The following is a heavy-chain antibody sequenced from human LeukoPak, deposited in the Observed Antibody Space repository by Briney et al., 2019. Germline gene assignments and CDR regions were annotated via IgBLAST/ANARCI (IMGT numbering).Heavy chain of an antibody. V-gene: IGHV1-8*01. CDR1: GYTFTSYD. CDR3: ARSNKQWLVHVGY. Sequence: ASVKVPCKASGYTFTSYDINWVRQATGQGLEWMGWMNPNSGNTGYAQKFQGRVTMTRNTSISTAYMELSSLRSEDTAVYYCARSNKQWLVHVGYWGQGTLVTVSS. J-gene: IGHJ4*02. CDR2: MNPNSGNT. D-gene: IGHD6-19*01.